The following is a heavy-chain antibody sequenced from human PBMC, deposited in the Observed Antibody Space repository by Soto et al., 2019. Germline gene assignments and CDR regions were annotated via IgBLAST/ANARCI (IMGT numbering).Heavy chain of an antibody. CDR1: RFTVSNNY. J-gene: IGHJ6*04. D-gene: IGHD3-10*01. CDR2: IYSGGGT. CDR3: ARKSEVIRFNSGEV. Sequence: EVQLVESGGGLVQPGGSLRLSCAVSRFTVSNNYMAWVRQAPGKGLEWVSFIYSGGGTGYADSVRSRFTISRDSSTNTLYLLTNGLRADDAAVYYCARKSEVIRFNSGEVWVRGTTVTVSA. V-gene: IGHV3-66*01.